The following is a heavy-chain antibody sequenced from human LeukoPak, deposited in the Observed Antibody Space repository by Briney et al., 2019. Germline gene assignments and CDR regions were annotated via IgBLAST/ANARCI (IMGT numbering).Heavy chain of an antibody. D-gene: IGHD3-3*01. J-gene: IGHJ2*01. CDR2: IYYSGST. Sequence: PSETLSLTCTVSGGSISSSSYYWGWIRQPPGKGLEWIGSIYYSGSTYYNPSLKSRVTISVDTSKNQFSLKLSSVTAADTAVYYCARSIFGVVKGYFDLWGRGTLVTVSS. CDR3: ARSIFGVVKGYFDL. V-gene: IGHV4-39*07. CDR1: GGSISSSSYY.